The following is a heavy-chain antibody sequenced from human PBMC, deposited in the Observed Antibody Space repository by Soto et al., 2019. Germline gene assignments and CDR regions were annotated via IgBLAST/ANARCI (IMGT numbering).Heavy chain of an antibody. J-gene: IGHJ3*02. V-gene: IGHV3-9*01. CDR3: AKGYFDWLRSHAFDI. CDR2: ISWNSGSI. D-gene: IGHD3-9*01. Sequence: EVQLVESGGGLVQPGRSLRLSCAASGFTFDDYAMHWVRQAPGKGLEWVSGISWNSGSIGYADSVKGRFTISRDNAKNSLYLQMNSLRAEDTALYYCAKGYFDWLRSHAFDIWGQGTMVTVSS. CDR1: GFTFDDYA.